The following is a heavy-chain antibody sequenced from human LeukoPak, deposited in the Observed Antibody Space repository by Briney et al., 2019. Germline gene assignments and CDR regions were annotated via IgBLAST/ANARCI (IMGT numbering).Heavy chain of an antibody. CDR1: GYTFTTYA. CDR2: INAGNGNT. CDR3: ARDQRLGNFDY. V-gene: IGHV1-3*01. Sequence: ASVKVSCKASGYTFTTYAMHWVRQAPGQRLEWMGWINAGNGNTKYSQKFQGRVTITRDTSASTAYMELSSLRSEDTAVYYCARDQRLGNFDYWGQGTLVTVSS. J-gene: IGHJ4*02. D-gene: IGHD7-27*01.